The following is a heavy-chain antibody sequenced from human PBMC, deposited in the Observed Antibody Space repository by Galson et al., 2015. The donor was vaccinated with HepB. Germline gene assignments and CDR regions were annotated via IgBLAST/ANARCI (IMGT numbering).Heavy chain of an antibody. CDR1: GYTFGGYY. Sequence: SVKVSCKASGYTFGGYYTHWVRQAPGQGLEWMGRINPHNGGAIYAQKFQGRATMTSDTSASTAYMELSRLRFDDTAIYYCARGLAAAGSWLDPWGQGTLVTVSS. D-gene: IGHD6-13*01. CDR2: INPHNGGA. J-gene: IGHJ5*02. CDR3: ARGLAAAGSWLDP. V-gene: IGHV1-2*06.